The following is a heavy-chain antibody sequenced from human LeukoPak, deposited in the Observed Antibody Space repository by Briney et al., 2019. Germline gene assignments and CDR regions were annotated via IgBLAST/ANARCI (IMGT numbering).Heavy chain of an antibody. V-gene: IGHV3-23*01. CDR3: AKENGDSSGYYYNNWFDP. Sequence: GGSLRLSCAASGFTFSSYAMSWVRQAPGTGLEWVSAISGSGGSTYYADSVKGRFTISRDNSKNTLYLQMNSLRAEDTAVYYCAKENGDSSGYYYNNWFDPWGQGTLVTVSS. J-gene: IGHJ5*02. D-gene: IGHD3-22*01. CDR1: GFTFSSYA. CDR2: ISGSGGST.